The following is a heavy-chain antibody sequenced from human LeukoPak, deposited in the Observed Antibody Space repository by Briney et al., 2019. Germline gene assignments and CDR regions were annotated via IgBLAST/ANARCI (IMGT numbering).Heavy chain of an antibody. CDR3: ARGLSGYYTVFDY. CDR1: GGSFSGYY. J-gene: IGHJ4*02. V-gene: IGHV4-34*01. CDR2: INHSGST. D-gene: IGHD3-22*01. Sequence: PSETLSLTCAVYGGSFSGYYWSWIRQPPGKGLEWIGEINHSGSTNYNPSLKSRVTISVDTSKNQFSLKLSSVTAADTAVYYCARGLSGYYTVFDYWGQGTLVTVSS.